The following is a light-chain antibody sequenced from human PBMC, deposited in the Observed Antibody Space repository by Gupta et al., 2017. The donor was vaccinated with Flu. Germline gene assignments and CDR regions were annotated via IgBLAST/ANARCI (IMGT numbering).Light chain of an antibody. J-gene: IGKJ4*01. CDR2: GAS. CDR3: QQYNDWHPLT. V-gene: IGKV3-15*01. CDR1: QAVSTN. Sequence: EAVTLTCRASQAVSTNIAWYQKKSGQAPRLLMQGASTRAAGVSDRFSGSGSETEFSLTINGLQSEDFAVYYCQQYNDWHPLTFGGGTEVEIK.